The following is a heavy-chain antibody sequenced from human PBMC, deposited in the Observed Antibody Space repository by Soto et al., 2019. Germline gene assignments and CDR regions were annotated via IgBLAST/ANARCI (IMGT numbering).Heavy chain of an antibody. Sequence: EVQLVESGGGLVQPGGSLRLSCAASGFTFSSYSMNWVRQAPGKGLEWVAYISSSSSTIYYADSVKGRFTLSRDNAKSALGLEMIWLRAEDTAVYCCARGEGVLDWFDPWGQGTLVTVSS. J-gene: IGHJ5*02. V-gene: IGHV3-48*01. D-gene: IGHD1-1*01. CDR3: ARGEGVLDWFDP. CDR1: GFTFSSYS. CDR2: ISSSSSTI.